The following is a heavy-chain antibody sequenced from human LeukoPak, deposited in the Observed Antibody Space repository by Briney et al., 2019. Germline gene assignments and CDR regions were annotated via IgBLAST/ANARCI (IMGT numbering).Heavy chain of an antibody. Sequence: GGSLRLSCAASGFTFSSYAMTWVRQAPGKGLEWVSAISGSGGSTYYADSVKGRFTISRDNSKNTLYLQMNNLRAEDTAVYYCASGPLYCSGGSCYLEWFDPWGQGTLVTVSS. CDR1: GFTFSSYA. V-gene: IGHV3-23*01. J-gene: IGHJ5*02. CDR3: ASGPLYCSGGSCYLEWFDP. CDR2: ISGSGGST. D-gene: IGHD2-15*01.